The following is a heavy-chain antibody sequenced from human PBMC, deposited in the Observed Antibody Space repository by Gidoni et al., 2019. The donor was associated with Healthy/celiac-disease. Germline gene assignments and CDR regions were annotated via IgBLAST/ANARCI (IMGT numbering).Heavy chain of an antibody. Sequence: QVQLVESGGGVVQPGRSLRLSCAAPGFTFSSYGMHWVRQAPGKGLEWVAVIWYDGSNKYYADSVKGRFTISRDNSKNTLYLQMNSLRAEDTAVYYCARDRQGGVDYWGQGTLVTVSS. CDR1: GFTFSSYG. V-gene: IGHV3-33*01. J-gene: IGHJ4*02. CDR3: ARDRQGGVDY. CDR2: IWYDGSNK. D-gene: IGHD3-16*01.